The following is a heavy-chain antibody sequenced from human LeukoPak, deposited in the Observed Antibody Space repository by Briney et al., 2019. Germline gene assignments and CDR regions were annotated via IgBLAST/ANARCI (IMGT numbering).Heavy chain of an antibody. CDR3: ASGYYYGAFDI. CDR1: GYTFTSYY. D-gene: IGHD3-22*01. J-gene: IGHJ3*02. Sequence: ASVKVSCKASGYTFTSYYIDWVRQAPGQGLEWMGIINPSGVSTSNAQKFQGRVTLTRDTSTSTVYMEVSSLRSEGTAVYYCASGYYYGAFDIWGQGTMVTVSS. CDR2: INPSGVST. V-gene: IGHV1-46*01.